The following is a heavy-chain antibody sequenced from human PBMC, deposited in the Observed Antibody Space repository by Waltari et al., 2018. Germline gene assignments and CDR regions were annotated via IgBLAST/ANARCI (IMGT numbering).Heavy chain of an antibody. J-gene: IGHJ4*02. D-gene: IGHD2-8*01. CDR2: MYITGLS. V-gene: IGHV4-39*01. CDR1: GDSMNSRSYS. Sequence: QLQLQESGPGLVKPSETLSLTCFVSGDSMNSRSYSWGWIRQSPGRGLEWVGQMYITGLSEYNPSLRSRVSISIDRSKSQFSLTLTSLTAADTAVYHCARLDPNGFDDSWGQGPWSPSPQ. CDR3: ARLDPNGFDDS.